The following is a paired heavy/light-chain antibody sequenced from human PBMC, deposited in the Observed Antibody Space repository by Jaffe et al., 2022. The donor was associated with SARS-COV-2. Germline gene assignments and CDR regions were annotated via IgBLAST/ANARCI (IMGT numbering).Heavy chain of an antibody. CDR1: GGSFSGYY. CDR2: INDSGST. V-gene: IGHV4-34*02. J-gene: IGHJ6*02. CDR3: ASSGGESRTNLDYYHYGMDV. D-gene: IGHD7-27*01. Sequence: QVQLQQWGAGLLKPSETLSLTCAVSGGSFSGYYWSWIRQPPGKGLEWIGEINDSGSTIYNPSLKSRITMSVDTSKTQFSLKLSSVIAADTAVYYCASSGGESRTNLDYYHYGMDVWGQGTTVTVSS.
Light chain of an antibody. J-gene: IGLJ3*02. Sequence: QSVLTQPPSASGTPGQRVTISCSGSSSNIGSNYVYWYQQLPGTAPKLLIYTNNQRPSGVPDRFSGSKSGTSASLAISGLRSEDEADYYCAAWDDSLSGLWMFGGGTKLTVL. CDR1: SSNIGSNY. V-gene: IGLV1-47*01. CDR2: TNN. CDR3: AAWDDSLSGLWM.